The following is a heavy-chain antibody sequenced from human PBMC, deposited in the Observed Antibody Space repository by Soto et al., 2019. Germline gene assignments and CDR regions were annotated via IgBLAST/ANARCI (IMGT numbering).Heavy chain of an antibody. CDR3: ARDFLALGRGAFDI. V-gene: IGHV1-18*01. CDR2: ISAYNGNT. CDR1: GYTFTSYG. Sequence: ASVKVSCKASGYTFTSYGISWVRQAPGQGLEWMGWISAYNGNTNYAQKHQGRVTMTTDTSTSTAYMELRSLRSDDTAVYYCARDFLALGRGAFDIWGQGTMVTVSS. D-gene: IGHD7-27*01. J-gene: IGHJ3*02.